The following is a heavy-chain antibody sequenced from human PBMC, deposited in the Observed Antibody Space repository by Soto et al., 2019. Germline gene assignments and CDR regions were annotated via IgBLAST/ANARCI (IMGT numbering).Heavy chain of an antibody. CDR1: GFSLSTSGVG. D-gene: IGHD3-9*01. J-gene: IGHJ4*02. CDR3: AHKGPEDWPLDY. V-gene: IGHV2-5*02. Sequence: QITLKESGPTLVRPTQTLTLTCAFSGFSLSTSGVGVGWIRQPPGKALEWLAGIYWDDSKHYSPSLSSRLTITKDTSKNQVVLTMTNMDPMDTGTYYCAHKGPEDWPLDYWGQGTLVTVSS. CDR2: IYWDDSK.